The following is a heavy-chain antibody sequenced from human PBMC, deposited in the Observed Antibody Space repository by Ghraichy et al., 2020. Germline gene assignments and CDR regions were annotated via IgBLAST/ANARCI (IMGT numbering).Heavy chain of an antibody. Sequence: GGSLRLSCSASGFTFGNYAMHWVRQAPGKGLEYVSGISSNGDSTYYADSVKGRFTISRDNSKNTLYLQMSSLTAEDTAVYYCVKGLIAVAGSIGDYWGQGTLVTVSS. CDR3: VKGLIAVAGSIGDY. D-gene: IGHD6-19*01. CDR1: GFTFGNYA. J-gene: IGHJ4*02. CDR2: ISSNGDST. V-gene: IGHV3-64D*06.